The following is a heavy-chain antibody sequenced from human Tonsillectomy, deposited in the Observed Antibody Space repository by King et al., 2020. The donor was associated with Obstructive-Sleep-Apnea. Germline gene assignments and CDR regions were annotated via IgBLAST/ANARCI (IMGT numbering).Heavy chain of an antibody. J-gene: IGHJ2*01. CDR3: VRCPAIAGTESWYFDV. D-gene: IGHD2-21*01. CDR2: IYLDDSDT. V-gene: IGHV5-51*01. CDR1: GYTLSKYW. Sequence: QLVQSGAEAKKPGESLKISCQASGYTLSKYWIGWVRQMPGKGLEWMGVIYLDDSDTRYNPSFQGRVSISADRSISTAYLQWRNLEASDSAIYHCVRCPAIAGTESWYFDVWGRGTLISVSS.